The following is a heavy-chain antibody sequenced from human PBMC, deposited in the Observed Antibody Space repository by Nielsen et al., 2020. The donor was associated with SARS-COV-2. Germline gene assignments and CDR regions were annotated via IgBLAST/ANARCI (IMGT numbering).Heavy chain of an antibody. Sequence: ASVKVSCKTSGYTFINYGISWVRQAPGQGLQWMGWINTHNGNANYSQKFQGRLTMTTDTSTNTVYMDLRSLTSDDTAVYYCSRDWTRPYCSTGVCYGPFDFWGHGTLVTVSS. CDR3: SRDWTRPYCSTGVCYGPFDF. J-gene: IGHJ4*01. CDR2: INTHNGNA. D-gene: IGHD2-8*01. CDR1: GYTFINYG. V-gene: IGHV1-18*04.